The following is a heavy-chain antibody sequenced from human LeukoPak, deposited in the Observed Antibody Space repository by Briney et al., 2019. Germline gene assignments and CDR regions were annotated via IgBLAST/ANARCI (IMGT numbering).Heavy chain of an antibody. Sequence: GESLKISCKGSGYTFTTYWIAWVRQMPGKGLEWMGSIYPGDSDTRYSPSFQGQVTISADKSITTAYLQWSSLKASDTAMYYCTRGDGYSPAGFDNWGQGTLVTVSS. V-gene: IGHV5-51*01. CDR2: IYPGDSDT. CDR3: TRGDGYSPAGFDN. CDR1: GYTFTTYW. D-gene: IGHD5-24*01. J-gene: IGHJ4*02.